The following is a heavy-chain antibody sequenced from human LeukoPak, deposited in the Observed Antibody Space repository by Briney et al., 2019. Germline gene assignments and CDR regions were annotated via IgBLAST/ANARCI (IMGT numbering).Heavy chain of an antibody. Sequence: GGSLRLSGAASGFTFSSYAMHWVRQAPGKGLEWVAVISYDGSNKYYADSVKGRFTISRDNSKNTLYLQMNSLRAEDTAVYYCARDLGGNWGQGTLVTVSS. CDR3: ARDLGGN. D-gene: IGHD4-23*01. J-gene: IGHJ4*02. CDR1: GFTFSSYA. CDR2: ISYDGSNK. V-gene: IGHV3-30-3*01.